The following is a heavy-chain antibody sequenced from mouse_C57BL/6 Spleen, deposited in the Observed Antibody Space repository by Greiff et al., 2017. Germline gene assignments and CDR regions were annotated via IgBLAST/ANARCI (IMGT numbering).Heavy chain of an antibody. J-gene: IGHJ4*01. CDR2: LWSGGST. CDR3: ARRGDYGSDYAMDY. Sequence: VQLQQSGPGLVQPSQSLSITCPVSGFSLPSYGVHWVRQSPGKGLAWLGVLWSGGSTDYNAAFISRLSISKDNSKSQVFFKMNSLQADDTAIYYCARRGDYGSDYAMDYWGQGTSVTVSS. D-gene: IGHD1-1*01. CDR1: GFSLPSYG. V-gene: IGHV2-2*01.